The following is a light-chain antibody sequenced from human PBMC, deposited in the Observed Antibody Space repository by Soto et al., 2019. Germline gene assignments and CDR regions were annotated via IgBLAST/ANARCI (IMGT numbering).Light chain of an antibody. Sequence: SYELTQPLSVSVALGQTARITCGGNNIGSKNVQWYQQRPGQAPVLVIYRDSKRPSGIPERFSGSNSWNTATLTINRAQAGDEADYYCQVWDGSTGVFGGGTQLTVL. J-gene: IGLJ7*01. V-gene: IGLV3-9*01. CDR3: QVWDGSTGV. CDR2: RDS. CDR1: NIGSKN.